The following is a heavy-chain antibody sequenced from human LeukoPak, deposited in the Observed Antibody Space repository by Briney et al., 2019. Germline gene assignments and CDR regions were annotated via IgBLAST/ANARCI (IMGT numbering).Heavy chain of an antibody. Sequence: GASVKVSCKASGYTFTGYYIHWVRQAPGQGLECMGWINPNSGGTNYAQKFQGRVTMTTDTSISTAYMELSRLRSDDTAVYYCARGGSGSYFSWLDPWGQGTLVTVSS. CDR1: GYTFTGYY. J-gene: IGHJ5*02. D-gene: IGHD3-10*01. V-gene: IGHV1-2*02. CDR2: INPNSGGT. CDR3: ARGGSGSYFSWLDP.